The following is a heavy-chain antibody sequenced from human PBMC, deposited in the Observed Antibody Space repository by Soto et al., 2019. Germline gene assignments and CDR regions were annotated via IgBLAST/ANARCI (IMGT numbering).Heavy chain of an antibody. Sequence: AGGSLRLSCAAAGFDFEDYAMHWVRQVPGKGLEWVSLTNSDGTDSYYADSVKGRFTISRDNAKTTLYLQMDRLRPEDTALYFCAKSLYYYDSSPLDHWGQGTLVTVSS. D-gene: IGHD3-22*01. CDR2: TNSDGTDS. CDR1: GFDFEDYA. J-gene: IGHJ5*02. V-gene: IGHV3-43D*04. CDR3: AKSLYYYDSSPLDH.